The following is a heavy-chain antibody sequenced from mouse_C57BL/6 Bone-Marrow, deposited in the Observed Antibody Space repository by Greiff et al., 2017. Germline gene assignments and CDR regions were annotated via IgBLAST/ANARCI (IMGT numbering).Heavy chain of an antibody. CDR1: GFSLTSYA. J-gene: IGHJ2*01. CDR3: ARNMRPYYFDY. V-gene: IGHV2-9-1*01. D-gene: IGHD6-5*01. Sequence: VQLKESGPGLVAPSQSLSITCTASGFSLTSYAISWVRQPPGKGLEWLGVIWTGGGTNYNSALNSRLSISKDNSTTHASFQMISLLTDDTAAYYCARNMRPYYFDYWGQGTTLTVSA. CDR2: IWTGGGT.